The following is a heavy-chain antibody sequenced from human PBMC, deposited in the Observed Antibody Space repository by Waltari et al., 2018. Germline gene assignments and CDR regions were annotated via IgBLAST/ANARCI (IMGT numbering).Heavy chain of an antibody. CDR1: GGTFSSYA. D-gene: IGHD3-22*01. CDR3: ARDRRYYYDSSGYPYYFDY. Sequence: QVQLVQSGAEVKKPGSSVKVSCKASGGTFSSYAISWVRQAPGQGLEWMGGIIPIFGTANYAQKVQGRVTITADESTSTAYMELSSLRSEDTAVYYCARDRRYYYDSSGYPYYFDYWGQGTLVTVSS. J-gene: IGHJ4*02. CDR2: IIPIFGTA. V-gene: IGHV1-69*01.